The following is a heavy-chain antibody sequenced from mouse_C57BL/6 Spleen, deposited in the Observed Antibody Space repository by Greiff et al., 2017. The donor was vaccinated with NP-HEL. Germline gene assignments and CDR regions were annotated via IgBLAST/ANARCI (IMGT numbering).Heavy chain of an antibody. CDR1: GFSLSTSGMG. J-gene: IGHJ2*01. V-gene: IGHV8-12*01. D-gene: IGHD1-1*01. CDR2: IYWDDDK. CDR3: ARRAYYYGSSYKVDYFDY. Sequence: QVTLKESGPGILQSSQTLSLTCSFSGFSLSTSGMGVSWIRQPSGKGLEWLAHIYWDDDKRYNPSLKSRLTISKDTSRNQVFLKITSVDTADTATYYCARRAYYYGSSYKVDYFDYWGQGTTLTVSS.